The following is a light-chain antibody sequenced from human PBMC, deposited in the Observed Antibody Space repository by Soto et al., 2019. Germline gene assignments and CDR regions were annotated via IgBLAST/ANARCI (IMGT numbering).Light chain of an antibody. CDR1: QSVSSY. CDR2: DAF. CDR3: HQRSSWPIT. J-gene: IGKJ5*01. V-gene: IGKV3-11*01. Sequence: EIVLTRSPATLSLSPGERATLSCRASQSVSSYLAWYQQKPGQAPRLLIYDAFNRATGIPARFSGSGSGTDFTLTISSLEPEDFAVYYCHQRSSWPITFGQGTRLEIK.